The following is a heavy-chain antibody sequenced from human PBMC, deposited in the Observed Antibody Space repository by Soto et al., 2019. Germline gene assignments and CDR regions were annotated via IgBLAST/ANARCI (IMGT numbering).Heavy chain of an antibody. Sequence: GGSLRLSCAASGFTFSTYAIHWVRQAPGKGLEWVAVISHDATKQYYADSVKGRFTISRDNSKNTLYLQMNSLTTEDTAVYYCARDWLATTNFDYRGQGTQVTVSS. J-gene: IGHJ4*02. CDR3: ARDWLATTNFDY. CDR1: GFTFSTYA. V-gene: IGHV3-30-3*01. D-gene: IGHD5-12*01. CDR2: ISHDATKQ.